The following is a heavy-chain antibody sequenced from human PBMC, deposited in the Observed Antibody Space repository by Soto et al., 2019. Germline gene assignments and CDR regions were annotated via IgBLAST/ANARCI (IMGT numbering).Heavy chain of an antibody. V-gene: IGHV3-30*18. Sequence: GGSLRLSCAASGFTFSSYGMHWVRQAPGKGLEWVAVISYDGSNKYYADSVKGRFTISRDNSKNTLYLQMNSLRAEDTAVYYCAKDGRGYLFDYWGQGTLVTVSS. D-gene: IGHD3-22*01. J-gene: IGHJ4*02. CDR2: ISYDGSNK. CDR1: GFTFSSYG. CDR3: AKDGRGYLFDY.